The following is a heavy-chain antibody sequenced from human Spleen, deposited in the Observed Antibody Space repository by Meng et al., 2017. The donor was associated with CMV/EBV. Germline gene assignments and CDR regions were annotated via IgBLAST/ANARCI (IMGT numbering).Heavy chain of an antibody. CDR3: ARDGKYCTNGVCSGYYYYYGMDV. D-gene: IGHD2-8*01. CDR1: GYSFTIYY. V-gene: IGHV1-46*01. CDR2: VNPNSEAT. J-gene: IGHJ6*02. Sequence: ASVKVSCKASGYSFTIYYMHWVRQAPGQGLEWMGLVNPNSEATNYAQKFQGRVTMTRDTSTGTVYMELSSLRSEDTAVYYCARDGKYCTNGVCSGYYYYYGMDVWGQGTTVTVSS.